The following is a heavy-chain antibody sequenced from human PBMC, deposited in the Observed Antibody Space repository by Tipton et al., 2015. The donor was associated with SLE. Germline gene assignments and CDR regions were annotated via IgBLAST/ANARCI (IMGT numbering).Heavy chain of an antibody. J-gene: IGHJ3*02. Sequence: GSLRLSCAASGFTFSCYGMHWVRQAPGKGLEWVAFIRYDGSNKYYADSVKGRFTISRDNSKNTLYLQMNSLRAEDTAVYYCAKDVWFGENAFDIWGQGTMVTVSS. D-gene: IGHD3-10*01. CDR1: GFTFSCYG. CDR3: AKDVWFGENAFDI. CDR2: IRYDGSNK. V-gene: IGHV3-30*02.